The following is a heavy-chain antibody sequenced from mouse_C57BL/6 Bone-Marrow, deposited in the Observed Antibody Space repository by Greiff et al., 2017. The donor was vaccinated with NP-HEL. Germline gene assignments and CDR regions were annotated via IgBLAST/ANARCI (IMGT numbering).Heavy chain of an antibody. Sequence: EVQLVESGGGLVQPKGSLKLSCAASGFTFNTYAMHWVRQAPGKGLEWVARIRSKSSNYATYYADSVKDRFTISRDDSQSMLYLQMNNLKTEDTAMYYCVREFDYGSSSYYAMDYWGQGTSVTVSS. CDR3: VREFDYGSSSYYAMDY. CDR1: GFTFNTYA. V-gene: IGHV10-3*01. J-gene: IGHJ4*01. D-gene: IGHD1-1*01. CDR2: IRSKSSNYAT.